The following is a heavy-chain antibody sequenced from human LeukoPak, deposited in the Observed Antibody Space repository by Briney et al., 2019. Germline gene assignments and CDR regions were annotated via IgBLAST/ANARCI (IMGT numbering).Heavy chain of an antibody. D-gene: IGHD2-2*01. Sequence: PGGSLRLSCAASGFTFSSYAMSWVRQAPGKGLEWVSSIISSSSYIYYADSVKGRFTISRDNAKNSLYLQMNSLRAEDTAVYYCAREGCSSTSCYFDYWGQGTLVTVSS. CDR3: AREGCSSTSCYFDY. CDR1: GFTFSSYA. V-gene: IGHV3-21*01. J-gene: IGHJ4*02. CDR2: IISSSSYI.